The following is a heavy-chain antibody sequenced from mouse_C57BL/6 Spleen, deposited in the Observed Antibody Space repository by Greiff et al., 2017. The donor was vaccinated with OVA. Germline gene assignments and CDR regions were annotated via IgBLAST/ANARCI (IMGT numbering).Heavy chain of an antibody. Sequence: VQRVEPGAELAKPGASVKLSCKASGYTFTSYWMHWVKQRPGQGLEWIGYINPSSGYTKYNQKFKDKATLTVDKSSSTAYMQLSSLTYEDSAVYYCARHYDGYYVYFDYWGQGTTLTVSS. CDR1: GYTFTSYW. CDR3: ARHYDGYYVYFDY. CDR2: INPSSGYT. V-gene: IGHV1-7*01. J-gene: IGHJ2*01. D-gene: IGHD2-3*01.